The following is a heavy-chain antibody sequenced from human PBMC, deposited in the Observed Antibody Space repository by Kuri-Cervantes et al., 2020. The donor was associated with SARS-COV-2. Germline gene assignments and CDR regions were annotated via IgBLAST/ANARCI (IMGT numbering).Heavy chain of an antibody. CDR2: IYWDDDK. J-gene: IGHJ5*02. V-gene: IGHV2-5*02. Sequence: SGPTLVKPTQTLTLTCTSSGFSLSTSGVGVGWIRQPPGKALEWLALIYWDDDKRYSPSLKSRLTITKDTSKNQVVLTMTNMDPVDTATYYCARKQYYDFWSGHTMSWFDPWGQGTLVTDSS. CDR1: GFSLSTSGVG. D-gene: IGHD3-3*01. CDR3: ARKQYYDFWSGHTMSWFDP.